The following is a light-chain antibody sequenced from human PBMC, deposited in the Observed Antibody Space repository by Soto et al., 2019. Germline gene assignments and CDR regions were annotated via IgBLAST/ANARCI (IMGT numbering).Light chain of an antibody. CDR1: QSVDSDY. Sequence: EIVLTQSPGTLSLSPGERATLSCRASQSVDSDYLAWYQQRPGQAPRLLIFGASSRAIGIPDRFSGSGSGTEFTLSISRLEPEDFAIYYCQKYGGSPPWTFGRGTKVDI. CDR3: QKYGGSPPWT. CDR2: GAS. J-gene: IGKJ1*01. V-gene: IGKV3-20*01.